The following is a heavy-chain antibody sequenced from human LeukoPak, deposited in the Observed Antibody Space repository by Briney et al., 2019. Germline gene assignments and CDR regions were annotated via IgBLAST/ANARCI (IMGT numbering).Heavy chain of an antibody. D-gene: IGHD3-10*01. J-gene: IGHJ4*02. CDR1: GYSFISYW. Sequence: GESLKISCKTSGYSFISYWVAWVRQMPGKGLEWMGVIYPSDSDTRYSPSFQGQVTISADKSISTAYLQWSSLKASDTAIYYCARHYYGSGSSGHIDYWGQGTLVTVSS. CDR3: ARHYYGSGSSGHIDY. V-gene: IGHV5-51*01. CDR2: IYPSDSDT.